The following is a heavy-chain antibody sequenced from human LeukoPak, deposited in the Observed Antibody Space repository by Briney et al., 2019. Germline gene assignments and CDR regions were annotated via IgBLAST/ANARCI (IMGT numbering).Heavy chain of an antibody. D-gene: IGHD3-22*01. CDR1: GYTFTSYD. V-gene: IGHV1-8*01. Sequence: ASVKVSCKASGYTFTSYDINWVRQATGQGLEWMGWMNPNSGNTDYAQKFQGRVTMTRNTSISTAYMELSSLRSEDTAVYYCARKRYYYDQGEARRNYYFDYWGQGTLVTVSS. J-gene: IGHJ4*02. CDR3: ARKRYYYDQGEARRNYYFDY. CDR2: MNPNSGNT.